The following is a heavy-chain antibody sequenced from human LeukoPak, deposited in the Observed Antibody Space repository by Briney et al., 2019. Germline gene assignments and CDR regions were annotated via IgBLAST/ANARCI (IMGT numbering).Heavy chain of an antibody. CDR1: GFTFSRYS. Sequence: GGSLRLSCAASGFTFSRYSMNWVRQAPGKGLEWVASISSSGGYMFYVDSLKGRITISRDNAKNSLYLQMNSLRVEDTALYYCAREDDFWTGPFDYWGQGTLVTVSS. CDR3: AREDDFWTGPFDY. J-gene: IGHJ4*02. D-gene: IGHD3/OR15-3a*01. V-gene: IGHV3-21*01. CDR2: ISSSGGYM.